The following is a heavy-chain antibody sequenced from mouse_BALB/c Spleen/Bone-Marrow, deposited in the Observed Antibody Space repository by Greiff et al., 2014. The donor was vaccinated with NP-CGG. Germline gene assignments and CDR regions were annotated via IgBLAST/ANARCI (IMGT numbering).Heavy chain of an antibody. Sequence: QVQLQQPASELARPGASVRLSCRASGYTFTGYTMQWVKQRPGQGLEWIGYIVPRSGYTDYNQKFKDKTTLTADKSSSTAYMQLSRLTSEDSAVYYCAREDITTADFDYWGQGTTLTVSS. J-gene: IGHJ2*01. CDR2: IVPRSGYT. V-gene: IGHV1-4*02. CDR3: AREDITTADFDY. CDR1: GYTFTGYT. D-gene: IGHD1-2*01.